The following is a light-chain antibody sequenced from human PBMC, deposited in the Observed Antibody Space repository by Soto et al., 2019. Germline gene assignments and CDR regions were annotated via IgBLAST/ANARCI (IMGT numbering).Light chain of an antibody. J-gene: IGKJ4*01. V-gene: IGKV3D-20*02. CDR1: QSVTNNY. CDR2: GAS. Sequence: EAVLTRSPATLSLSPGGRATLSCRASQSVTNNYLAWYQQKPGQAPRLLIFGASIRATGLQDRFSGSGSGTDFTLTIRSLEPEDFAVYYCKQRSDWPLTFGGGTKVDIK. CDR3: KQRSDWPLT.